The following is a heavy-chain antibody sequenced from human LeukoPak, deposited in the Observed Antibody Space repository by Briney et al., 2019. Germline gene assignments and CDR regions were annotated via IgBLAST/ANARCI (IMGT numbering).Heavy chain of an antibody. J-gene: IGHJ4*02. Sequence: SETLSLTCTVSGVSITSYCWSWVRQPPGKGLEWIGYVHYSESTKYNPSLKNRVTISLDTSKNQFSLRLSSVTDADAALYYCTREGATVDHWGQGTLVSVSS. D-gene: IGHD5-24*01. V-gene: IGHV4-59*01. CDR3: TREGATVDH. CDR2: VHYSEST. CDR1: GVSITSYC.